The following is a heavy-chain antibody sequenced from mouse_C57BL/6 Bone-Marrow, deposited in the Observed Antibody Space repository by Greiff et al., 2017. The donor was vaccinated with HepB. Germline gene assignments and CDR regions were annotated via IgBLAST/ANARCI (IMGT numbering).Heavy chain of an antibody. V-gene: IGHV3-6*01. D-gene: IGHD2-4*01. J-gene: IGHJ3*01. CDR2: ISYDGSN. Sequence: EVQLQQSGPGLVKPSQSLSLTCSVTGYSITSGYYWNWIRQFPGNKLEWMGYISYDGSNNYNPSLKNRISITRDTSKNQFFLKLNSVTTEDTATYYCASSYDYDEVFAYWGQGTLVTVSA. CDR1: GYSITSGYY. CDR3: ASSYDYDEVFAY.